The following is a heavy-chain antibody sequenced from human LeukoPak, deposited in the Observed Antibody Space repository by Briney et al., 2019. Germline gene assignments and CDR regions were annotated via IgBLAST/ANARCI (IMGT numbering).Heavy chain of an antibody. V-gene: IGHV1-18*01. J-gene: IGHJ3*02. CDR3: AREKQQLADAFDI. CDR2: ISAYNGNT. CDR1: GYTFTSYG. Sequence: ASVKVSCKASGYTFTSYGISWVRQAPGQGLEWMGWISAYNGNTNYAQKFQGRVTMTRDMSTSTVYMELSSLRSEDTAVYYCAREKQQLADAFDIWGQGTMVTVSS. D-gene: IGHD6-13*01.